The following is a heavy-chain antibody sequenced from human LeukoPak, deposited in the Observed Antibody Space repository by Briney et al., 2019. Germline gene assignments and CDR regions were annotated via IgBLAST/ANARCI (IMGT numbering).Heavy chain of an antibody. V-gene: IGHV3-23*01. J-gene: IGHJ3*02. CDR1: GFTFSTYA. CDR2: ISGTGGST. CDR3: ARDDHWGYAFDI. D-gene: IGHD3-16*01. Sequence: PGGSLRLSCAASGFTFSTYAMTWVRQAPGKGLEWVSLISGTGGSTYYADSVRGRFTISRDNSKNTLYLQMNSLRAEDTAVYYCARDDHWGYAFDIWGQGTMVTVSS.